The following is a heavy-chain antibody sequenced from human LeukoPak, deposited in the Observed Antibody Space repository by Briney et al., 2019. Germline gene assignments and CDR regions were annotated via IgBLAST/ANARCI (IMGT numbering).Heavy chain of an antibody. J-gene: IGHJ4*02. V-gene: IGHV3-33*01. CDR3: TRDIASRYFDY. D-gene: IGHD6-6*01. CDR1: GFKFSNYR. Sequence: GGSLRLPCAASGFKFSNYRVHWVRQAPGKGLEWVAVIWYDGSNQYYADSVKGRFTISRDNSKNTLYLQMNSLRAEDTALYYCTRDIASRYFDYWGQGTLVTVSS. CDR2: IWYDGSNQ.